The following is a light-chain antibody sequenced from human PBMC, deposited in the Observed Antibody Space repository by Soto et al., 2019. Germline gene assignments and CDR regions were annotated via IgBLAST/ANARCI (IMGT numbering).Light chain of an antibody. J-gene: IGKJ1*01. Sequence: DIQMTQSPSTLSASVGDRVTITCRASQSISSWLAWYQQKPGKVPKLLIYKASTLESGVPSRFSGSGSETEFTLTISNLKPDDFATYYCQQYHSYSTFGQGTKVDIK. CDR1: QSISSW. V-gene: IGKV1-5*03. CDR2: KAS. CDR3: QQYHSYST.